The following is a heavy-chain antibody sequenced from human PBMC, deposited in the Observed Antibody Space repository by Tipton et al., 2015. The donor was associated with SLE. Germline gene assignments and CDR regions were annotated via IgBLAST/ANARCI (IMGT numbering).Heavy chain of an antibody. D-gene: IGHD3-3*01. J-gene: IGHJ5*02. CDR1: GFTFSTYS. CDR3: ANGDFNHLPIFGMINANLFDP. CDR2: ISAGGETR. V-gene: IGHV3-23*01. Sequence: SLRLSCGASGFTFSTYSMSWVRQAPGKWLEWVSAISAGGETRVYADSVKGRFTISRDNSKNTFYLQMSSLRAEDTAVYYCANGDFNHLPIFGMINANLFDPWGQGTLVTVSS.